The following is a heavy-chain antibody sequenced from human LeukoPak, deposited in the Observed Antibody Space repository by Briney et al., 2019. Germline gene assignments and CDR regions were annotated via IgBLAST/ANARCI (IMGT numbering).Heavy chain of an antibody. Sequence: PGGSLRLSCAASGCTFSSYARSWVRQAPGKGLEWVSAISGSGGSTYYADSVNGRFTISRDNYKTTLYLQMNRLRAEATAVSYCALFEPHPAGTGRNDFDTWGQGTLVTVSS. D-gene: IGHD1-1*01. CDR1: GCTFSSYA. CDR2: ISGSGGST. V-gene: IGHV3-23*01. CDR3: ALFEPHPAGTGRNDFDT. J-gene: IGHJ5*02.